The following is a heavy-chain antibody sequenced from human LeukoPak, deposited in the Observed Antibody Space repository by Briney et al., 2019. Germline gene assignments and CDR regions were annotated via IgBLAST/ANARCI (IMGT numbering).Heavy chain of an antibody. V-gene: IGHV3-23*01. Sequence: PGGSLRLSCAASRFTFSNYVMSWVRQAPGKGLEWVSSTSGGGVSTYYADSVKGRFIISRDNPRNTLYVQMDSLRAEDTAVYYCATTPRGGYRVFDYWGQGTLVTVSS. CDR3: ATTPRGGYRVFDY. CDR2: TSGGGVST. J-gene: IGHJ4*02. D-gene: IGHD5-18*01. CDR1: RFTFSNYV.